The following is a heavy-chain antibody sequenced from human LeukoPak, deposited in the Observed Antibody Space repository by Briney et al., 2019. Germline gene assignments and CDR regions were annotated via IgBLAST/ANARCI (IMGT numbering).Heavy chain of an antibody. J-gene: IGHJ5*02. Sequence: GGSLRLSCAASGFTFGNYGMHWVRQAPGKGLEWVAVIWYDGSQKYYADSVKGRFTISRDNSKNTLYLQMNSLRAEDTAVYYCARPYCSSSNCPGWFDPWARAPWSPSPQ. V-gene: IGHV3-33*01. CDR3: ARPYCSSSNCPGWFDP. CDR1: GFTFGNYG. CDR2: IWYDGSQK. D-gene: IGHD2-2*01.